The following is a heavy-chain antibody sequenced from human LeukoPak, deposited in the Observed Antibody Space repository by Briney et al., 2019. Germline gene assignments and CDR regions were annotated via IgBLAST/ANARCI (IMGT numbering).Heavy chain of an antibody. CDR3: ARDPYSGSYGNYYYYFMDV. J-gene: IGHJ6*03. CDR2: IHRGGST. D-gene: IGHD1-26*01. V-gene: IGHV3-66*01. Sequence: GGSLRLSCAASGFTVSSNYMSWVRQAPGKGLEWVSVIHRGGSTYYADSVKGRFTISRDNAKNSLYLQMNSLRAEDTAVYYCARDPYSGSYGNYYYYFMDVWGKGTTVTISS. CDR1: GFTVSSNY.